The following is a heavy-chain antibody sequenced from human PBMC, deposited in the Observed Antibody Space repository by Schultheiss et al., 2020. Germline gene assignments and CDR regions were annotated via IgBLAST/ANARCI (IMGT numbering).Heavy chain of an antibody. Sequence: SQTLSLTCAISGDSVSSNSAAWNWIRQSPSRGLEWLGRTYYRSKWYNDYAVSVKSRITINSDTSKNQFSLQLNSVTPEDTAVYYCARSITMVRGSSRYYFDYWGQGTLVTVSS. CDR1: GDSVSSNSAA. CDR3: ARSITMVRGSSRYYFDY. CDR2: TYYRSKWYN. J-gene: IGHJ4*02. V-gene: IGHV6-1*01. D-gene: IGHD3-10*01.